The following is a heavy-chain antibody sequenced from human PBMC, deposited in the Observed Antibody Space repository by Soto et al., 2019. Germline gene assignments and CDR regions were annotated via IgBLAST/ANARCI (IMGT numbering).Heavy chain of an antibody. Sequence: PVVSLRLSFFSSGSTFSNLWMNGVRQAPGKGLEWVGRIKSKTDGGTTDYAAPVKGRFTISRDDSKNTLYLQMNSLKTEDTAVYYCTTESGVVQEYFQHWGQG. CDR3: TTESGVVQEYFQH. CDR1: GSTFSNLW. CDR2: IKSKTDGGTT. J-gene: IGHJ1*01. V-gene: IGHV3-15*07. D-gene: IGHD3-3*01.